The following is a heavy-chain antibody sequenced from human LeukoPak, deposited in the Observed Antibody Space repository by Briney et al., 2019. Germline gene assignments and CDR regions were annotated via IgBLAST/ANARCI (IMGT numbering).Heavy chain of an antibody. CDR1: GGSISSFY. D-gene: IGHD3-22*01. J-gene: IGHJ3*02. Sequence: ETLSPTRTVSGGSISSFYWSWIRQPPGKGLEWIGYIYYSGSTNYKPSLKSRVTISVDTSKNQFSLKLSSVTAADAAVYYCARDYYDSSGYYPLYAFDIWGQGTMVTVSS. V-gene: IGHV4-59*01. CDR2: IYYSGST. CDR3: ARDYYDSSGYYPLYAFDI.